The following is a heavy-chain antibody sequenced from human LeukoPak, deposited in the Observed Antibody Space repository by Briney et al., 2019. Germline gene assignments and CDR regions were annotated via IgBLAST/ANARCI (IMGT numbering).Heavy chain of an antibody. J-gene: IGHJ5*02. CDR3: ARLPARLSWFDP. D-gene: IGHD2-2*01. CDR1: GGSISSSSYY. CDR2: ISYSGSS. V-gene: IGHV4-39*01. Sequence: SETLSLTCTVSGGSISSSSYYWGWIRQPPGKGLEWIGSISYSGSSYYNPSLKSRVTISVDTSKNQFSLKLRSVTAADTAVYYCARLPARLSWFDPWGQGTLVTVSS.